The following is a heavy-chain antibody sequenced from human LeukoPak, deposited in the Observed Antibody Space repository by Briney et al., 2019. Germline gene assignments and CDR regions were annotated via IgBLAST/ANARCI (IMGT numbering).Heavy chain of an antibody. Sequence: SETLSLTCTVSGGSMSSYYWSWVRQPAGKGLEWIGRIYTSGSTNYNPSLKSRVTMSVDTSKNQFSLKLSSVTAADTAVYYCARDTTPQAVPAAYYGMDVWGQGTTVTVSS. J-gene: IGHJ6*02. D-gene: IGHD2-2*01. CDR1: GGSMSSYY. CDR3: ARDTTPQAVPAAYYGMDV. CDR2: IYTSGST. V-gene: IGHV4-4*07.